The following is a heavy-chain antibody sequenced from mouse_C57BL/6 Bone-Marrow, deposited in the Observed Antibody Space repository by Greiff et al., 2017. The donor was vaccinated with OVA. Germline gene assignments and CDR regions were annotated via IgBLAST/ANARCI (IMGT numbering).Heavy chain of an antibody. D-gene: IGHD1-1*02. V-gene: IGHV5-6*01. Sequence: EVKLMESGGDLVKPGGSLKLSCAASGFTFSSYGMSWVRQTPDKRLEWVATISSGGSYTYYPDSVKGRFTISRDNAKNTLYLQMSSLKSEDTAMYYCARHGYDLDYWGQGTTLTVSS. J-gene: IGHJ2*01. CDR2: ISSGGSYT. CDR3: ARHGYDLDY. CDR1: GFTFSSYG.